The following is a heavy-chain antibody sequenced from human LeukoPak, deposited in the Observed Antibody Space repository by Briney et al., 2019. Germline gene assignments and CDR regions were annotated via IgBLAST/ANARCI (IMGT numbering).Heavy chain of an antibody. CDR1: GFTFDNYA. D-gene: IGHD6-13*01. CDR3: ARSSSSWYDGNY. J-gene: IGHJ4*02. Sequence: GGSLRLSCAASGFTFDNYAMTWVRQAPGKGLEWVSYISSSGSTIYYADSVKGRFTISRDNAKNSLYLQMNSLRAEDTAVYYCARSSSSWYDGNYWGQGTLVTVSS. CDR2: ISSSGSTI. V-gene: IGHV3-48*03.